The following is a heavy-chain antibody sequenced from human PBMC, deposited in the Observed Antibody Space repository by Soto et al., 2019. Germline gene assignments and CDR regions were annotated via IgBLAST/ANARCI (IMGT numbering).Heavy chain of an antibody. CDR2: VIPIFGTA. D-gene: IGHD2-21*02. CDR1: GGTFSSYA. J-gene: IGHJ2*01. CDR3: ASCGDDCPIRDWYFDL. V-gene: IGHV1-69*12. Sequence: QVQLVQSGAEVKKPGSSVKVSCKASGGTFSSYAISWVRQAPGQGLEWMGGVIPIFGTANYAQKFQGRVTIPADETTSTAYREVSSLRSEDTAVYYCASCGDDCPIRDWYFDLWGRGNLVTVSS.